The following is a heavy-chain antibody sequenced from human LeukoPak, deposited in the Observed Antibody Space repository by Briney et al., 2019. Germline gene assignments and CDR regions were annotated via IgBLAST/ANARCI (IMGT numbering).Heavy chain of an antibody. V-gene: IGHV4-39*01. Sequence: PSETLSLTCTVSGGSISSANYHWGWIGQPPGKGLEWIGTIYYTGGTYYSPSLKSRLTISIDTSKNQFSLKLNSVTAADTAVYYCARSDVGATTVWGQGTLVTVSS. D-gene: IGHD1-26*01. CDR3: ARSDVGATTV. CDR1: GGSISSANYH. CDR2: IYYTGGT. J-gene: IGHJ4*02.